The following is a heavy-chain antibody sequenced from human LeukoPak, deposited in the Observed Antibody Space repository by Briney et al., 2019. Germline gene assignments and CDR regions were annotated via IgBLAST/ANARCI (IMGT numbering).Heavy chain of an antibody. D-gene: IGHD5-12*01. CDR2: MNPNSGNT. J-gene: IGHJ4*02. CDR1: GYTFTSYD. V-gene: IGHV1-8*01. CDR3: AKDREYSGYDQIDY. Sequence: ASVKVSCKASGYTFTSYDINWVRQATGQGLEWMGWMNPNSGNTGYAQKFQGRVTMTRNTSISTAYMELSSLRSEDTAVYYCAKDREYSGYDQIDYWGQGTLVTVSS.